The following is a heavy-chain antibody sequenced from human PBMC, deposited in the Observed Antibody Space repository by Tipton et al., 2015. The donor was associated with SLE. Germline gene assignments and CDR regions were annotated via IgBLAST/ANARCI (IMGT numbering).Heavy chain of an antibody. D-gene: IGHD5-24*01. CDR1: GGSISSYY. CDR2: IYTSGST. J-gene: IGHJ5*02. CDR3: ARMRGGYNAHH. Sequence: TLSLTCTVSGGSISSYYCNWIRQPAGKGLEWIGRIYTSGSTNYNPSLKSRVTMSVDTSKNQFSLKVTSVSAADTAMYYCARMRGGYNAHHWGQGILVTVSS. V-gene: IGHV4-4*07.